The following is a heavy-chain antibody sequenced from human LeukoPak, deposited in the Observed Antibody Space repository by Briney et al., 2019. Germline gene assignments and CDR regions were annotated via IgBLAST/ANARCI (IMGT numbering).Heavy chain of an antibody. CDR3: ARRDPNCSSTSCYTDYFDY. J-gene: IGHJ4*02. D-gene: IGHD2-2*02. V-gene: IGHV4-59*08. Sequence: PSETLSLTCTVSGGSISSYYWSWIRQPPGKGLEWIGYIYYSGSTNYNPSLKSRVTISVDTSKNQFSLKLSSVTAADTAVYYCARRDPNCSSTSCYTDYFDYWGQGTLVTVSS. CDR1: GGSISSYY. CDR2: IYYSGST.